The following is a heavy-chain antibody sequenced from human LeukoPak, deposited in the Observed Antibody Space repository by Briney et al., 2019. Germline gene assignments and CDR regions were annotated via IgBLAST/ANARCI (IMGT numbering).Heavy chain of an antibody. D-gene: IGHD3-22*01. Sequence: GGSLRLSCAASGFTFSSYAMSWVRQAPGKGLEWVSVISGSGGSTYYADSVKGRFTISRDNSKNTLYLQMSSLRAEDTAVYYCAKVKGTYYYDSSGHLDYWGQGTLVTVSS. CDR3: AKVKGTYYYDSSGHLDY. CDR1: GFTFSSYA. V-gene: IGHV3-23*01. CDR2: ISGSGGST. J-gene: IGHJ4*02.